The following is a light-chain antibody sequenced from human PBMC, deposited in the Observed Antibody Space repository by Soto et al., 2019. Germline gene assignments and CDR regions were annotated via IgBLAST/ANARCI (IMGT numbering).Light chain of an antibody. J-gene: IGKJ2*01. CDR2: GAS. V-gene: IGKV3-15*01. CDR1: QSISSS. Sequence: EIVMTQSPATLYVSPGDRATVSCRASQSISSSLAWYQHKPGQAPRLLIYGASTRANGIPERFSGSGSGAEFTLTISNLQSEDFAVYYCQQYNNWPPYTFGQGTKLEIK. CDR3: QQYNNWPPYT.